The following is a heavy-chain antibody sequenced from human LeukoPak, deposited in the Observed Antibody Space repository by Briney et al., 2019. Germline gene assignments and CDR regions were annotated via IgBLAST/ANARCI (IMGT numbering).Heavy chain of an antibody. CDR1: GNTFIGYW. V-gene: IGHV1-46*01. J-gene: IGHJ4*02. Sequence: ASVKVSCKASGNTFIGYWIHWVRQAPGQGLEWMGAINPRGDATIGAQMFQGRVTTTRDTSTSTVYIELSSLRSEDTAVYYCAREGQQLKHFDYWGQGTLVTVSS. D-gene: IGHD1-1*01. CDR3: AREGQQLKHFDY. CDR2: INPRGDAT.